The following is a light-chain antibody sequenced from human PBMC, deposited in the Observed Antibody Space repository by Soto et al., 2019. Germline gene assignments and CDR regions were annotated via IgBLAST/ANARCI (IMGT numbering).Light chain of an antibody. V-gene: IGKV1-39*01. CDR1: QTIAVY. J-gene: IGKJ1*01. CDR3: QQSFSTPGT. Sequence: DIQMTQSPSSLSASVGDRVTITCRASQTIAVYLNWYQQKPGKAPRLLIYATSSLQSGVPSRFRGSGSGTDFTLTISSLQPEDFATYYCQQSFSTPGTLGQGTKVDIK. CDR2: ATS.